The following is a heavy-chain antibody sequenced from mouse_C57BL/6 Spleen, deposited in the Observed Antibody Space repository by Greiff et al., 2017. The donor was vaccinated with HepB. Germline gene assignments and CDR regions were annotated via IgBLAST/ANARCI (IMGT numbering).Heavy chain of an antibody. CDR2: ISDGGSYT. CDR1: GFTFSSYA. J-gene: IGHJ4*01. CDR3: ARDTMVTRAMDY. V-gene: IGHV5-4*01. Sequence: EVQVVESGGGLVKPGGSLKLSCAASGFTFSSYAMSWVRQTPEKRLEWVATISDGGSYTYYPDNVKGRFTISRDNAKNNLYLQMSHLKSEDTAMYYCARDTMVTRAMDYWGQGTSVTVSS. D-gene: IGHD2-1*01.